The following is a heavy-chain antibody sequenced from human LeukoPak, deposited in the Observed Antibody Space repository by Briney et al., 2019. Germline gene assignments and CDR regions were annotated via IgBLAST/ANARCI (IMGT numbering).Heavy chain of an antibody. V-gene: IGHV4-4*07. Sequence: SETLSLTCTVSGGSISSDFWSWIRQPAGKGLEWIGRIYTSGSTNYNTSLKSRVTMSVDTSKNHFSLKLSSVTAADTAVYYCAREWGSYRSFDYWGQGTLVTVSS. J-gene: IGHJ4*02. CDR1: GGSISSDF. CDR2: IYTSGST. CDR3: AREWGSYRSFDY. D-gene: IGHD3-16*02.